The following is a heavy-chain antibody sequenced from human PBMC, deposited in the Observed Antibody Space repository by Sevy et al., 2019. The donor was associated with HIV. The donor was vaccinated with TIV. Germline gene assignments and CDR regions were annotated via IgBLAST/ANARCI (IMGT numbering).Heavy chain of an antibody. D-gene: IGHD6-13*01. J-gene: IGHJ6*02. CDR2: ISGSGGST. CDR1: GFTFSSYA. Sequence: GGSLRLSCAASGFTFSSYAMSWVRQAPGKGLEWVSAISGSGGSTYYADSVKGRFTISRDNSKNTLYLQMNSLRAEDTAVYYCAKGREKAAGRYYYCGMDVWGQGTTVTVSS. CDR3: AKGREKAAGRYYYCGMDV. V-gene: IGHV3-23*01.